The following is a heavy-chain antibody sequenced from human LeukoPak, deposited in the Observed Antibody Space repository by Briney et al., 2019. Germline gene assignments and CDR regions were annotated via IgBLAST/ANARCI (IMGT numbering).Heavy chain of an antibody. CDR3: ARDVYRGYSYGTIDY. V-gene: IGHV4-61*02. Sequence: PSQTLSLTCTVSGGSISSGSYYWSWIRQPAGKGLEWIGRIYTSGSTNYNPSLKSRVTISVDTSKNQFSLKLSSVPAADTAVYYCARDVYRGYSYGTIDYWGQGTLVTVSS. D-gene: IGHD5-18*01. J-gene: IGHJ4*02. CDR1: GGSISSGSYY. CDR2: IYTSGST.